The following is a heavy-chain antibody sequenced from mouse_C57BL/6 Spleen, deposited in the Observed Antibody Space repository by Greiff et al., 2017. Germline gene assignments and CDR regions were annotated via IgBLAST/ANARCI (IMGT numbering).Heavy chain of an antibody. CDR2: ISDGGSYT. J-gene: IGHJ4*01. CDR3: AREGGYYSNYEDAMDY. CDR1: GFTFSSYA. V-gene: IGHV5-4*01. Sequence: EVHLVESGGGLVKPGGSLKLSCAASGFTFSSYAMSWVRQTPEKRLEWVATISDGGSYTYYPDNVKGRFTISRDNAKNNLYLQMSHLKSEDTAMYYGAREGGYYSNYEDAMDYRGQGTSVTVSS. D-gene: IGHD2-5*01.